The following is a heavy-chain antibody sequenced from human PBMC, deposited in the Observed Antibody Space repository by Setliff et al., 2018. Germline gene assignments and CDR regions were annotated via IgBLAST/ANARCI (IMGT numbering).Heavy chain of an antibody. Sequence: ASVNVSCKASGYTFTAYYMHWVRQAPGQGLEWMGWINPNSGDTNYAQNFQGRVTMTRDTSISTAYMELSRLRSDDTAVYHCARDFFYGSGSQAAGGMDVWGQGTTVTVSS. CDR2: INPNSGDT. CDR1: GYTFTAYY. V-gene: IGHV1-2*02. J-gene: IGHJ6*02. D-gene: IGHD3-10*01. CDR3: ARDFFYGSGSQAAGGMDV.